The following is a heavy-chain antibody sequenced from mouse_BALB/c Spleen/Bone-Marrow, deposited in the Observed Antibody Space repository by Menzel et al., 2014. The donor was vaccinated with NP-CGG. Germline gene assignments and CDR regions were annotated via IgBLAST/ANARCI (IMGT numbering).Heavy chain of an antibody. CDR1: GFAFSSYD. Sequence: EVMLVESGGGLVKPGGSLKLSCAASGFAFSSYDMSWVRQTPEKRLEWVAYISSGGGSTCYPDTVKGRFTISRDNAKNTLYLQMSSLKSEDTAMYYCARHKLGRWYFDVWGAGTTVTVSS. V-gene: IGHV5-12-1*01. J-gene: IGHJ1*01. D-gene: IGHD4-1*01. CDR2: ISSGGGST. CDR3: ARHKLGRWYFDV.